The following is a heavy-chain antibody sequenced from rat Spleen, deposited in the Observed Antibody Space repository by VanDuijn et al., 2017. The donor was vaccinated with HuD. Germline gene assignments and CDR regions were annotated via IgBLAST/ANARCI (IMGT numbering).Heavy chain of an antibody. Sequence: QVQLKESGPGLVQPSQTLSLTCTVSGFSLTSYHVHWVRQPPGKGLEWMGVMWSDGDTSYNSALKSRLSISRDTSKSQVFLRMNSLQPEDTGTYYCVRHEPQDYFAYWGQGLLVTVSS. J-gene: IGHJ2*01. CDR3: VRHEPQDYFAY. CDR1: GFSLTSYH. CDR2: MWSDGDT. V-gene: IGHV2-32*01.